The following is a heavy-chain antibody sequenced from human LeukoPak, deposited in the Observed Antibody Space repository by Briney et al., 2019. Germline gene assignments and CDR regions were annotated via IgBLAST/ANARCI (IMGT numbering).Heavy chain of an antibody. D-gene: IGHD3-22*01. V-gene: IGHV3-23*01. J-gene: IGHJ4*02. CDR3: ARFRSWGYYDSSGYFDY. Sequence: PGGSLRLSCAASGFTFRSYDMSWVRQAPGKGLEWVSGISGSGGSTYYADSVKGRFTISRDNAKNSLYLQMNSLRAEDTAVYYCARFRSWGYYDSSGYFDYWGQGTLVTVSS. CDR1: GFTFRSYD. CDR2: ISGSGGST.